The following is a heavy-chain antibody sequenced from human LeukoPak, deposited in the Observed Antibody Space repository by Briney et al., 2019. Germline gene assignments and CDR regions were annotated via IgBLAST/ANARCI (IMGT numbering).Heavy chain of an antibody. V-gene: IGHV4-34*01. CDR3: ASWGATHHYFDS. J-gene: IGHJ4*02. CDR2: INHSGST. D-gene: IGHD1-26*01. Sequence: SSETLSLTCAVYGGSFSGYYWSWIRQPPGKGLEWIGEINHSGSTNYNPSLKSRVTISVDTSKNQFSLKLSSVTAADTAVYYCASWGATHHYFDSWGRGTLVTVSS. CDR1: GGSFSGYY.